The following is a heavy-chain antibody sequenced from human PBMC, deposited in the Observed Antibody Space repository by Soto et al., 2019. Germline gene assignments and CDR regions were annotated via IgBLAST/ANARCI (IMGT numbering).Heavy chain of an antibody. V-gene: IGHV1-18*01. J-gene: IGHJ4*02. CDR3: AKDRYFDYGDYDY. CDR2: ISADNGNT. D-gene: IGHD4-17*01. Sequence: GASVKVSCKASRYTFTSYGISWVRQAPGQGLEWMGWISADNGNTNYAQKLQGRVTMTTDNSRNTLYLQMNSLRAEDTAAYYCAKDRYFDYGDYDYWGQGTQVTVSS. CDR1: RYTFTSYG.